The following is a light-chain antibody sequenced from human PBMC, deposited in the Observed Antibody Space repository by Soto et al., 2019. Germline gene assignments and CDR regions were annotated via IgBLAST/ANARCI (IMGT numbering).Light chain of an antibody. Sequence: EIVMTQSPATLSVSPGERVTLSCRASQSLSSHLAWYQQKPGQAPGLLIYGVSTRAIGVPTRFSGSASGTEFTLTISRLLTEYFSVYYWQQYYDWPLTCGGGTKVEIK. CDR3: QQYYDWPLT. CDR1: QSLSSH. CDR2: GVS. V-gene: IGKV3-15*01. J-gene: IGKJ4*01.